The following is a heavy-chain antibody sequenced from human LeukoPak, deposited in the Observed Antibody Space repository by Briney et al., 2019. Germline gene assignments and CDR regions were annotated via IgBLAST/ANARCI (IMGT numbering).Heavy chain of an antibody. CDR3: ARDPGGDGDS. J-gene: IGHJ4*02. CDR1: GYSITGGYY. CDR2: IYYSGST. V-gene: IGHV4-38-2*02. D-gene: IGHD1-14*01. Sequence: SETLSLTCAVSGYSITGGYYWGWIRQPPGKVLEWIGRIYYSGSTDYNPSLKSRVTISVDTSKNQFSLNLYSVIAADTAVYYCARDPGGDGDSWGQGILVTVSS.